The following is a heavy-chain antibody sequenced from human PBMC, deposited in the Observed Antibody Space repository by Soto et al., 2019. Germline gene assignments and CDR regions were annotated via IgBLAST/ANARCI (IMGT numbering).Heavy chain of an antibody. J-gene: IGHJ4*02. CDR2: IWYDGSNK. CDR1: GFTFSSYG. D-gene: IGHD6-19*01. CDR3: ARGGKGSGWYGGY. Sequence: QVQLVESGGGVVQPGRSLRLSCAASGFTFSSYGMHWVRQAPGKGLEWVAVIWYDGSNKYYADSVKGRFTISRDNSKNPLYLQMNSLRAEDTAVYYCARGGKGSGWYGGYWGQGTLVTVSS. V-gene: IGHV3-33*01.